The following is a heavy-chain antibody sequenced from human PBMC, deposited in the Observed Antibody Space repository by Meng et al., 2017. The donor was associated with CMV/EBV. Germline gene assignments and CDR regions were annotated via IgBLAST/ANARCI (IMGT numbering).Heavy chain of an antibody. D-gene: IGHD3-3*01. Sequence: SVKVSCKASGGTFSSYTISWVRQAPGQGPEWMGRIIPILGIANYAQKFQGRVTITADKSTCTAYMELSSLRSEDTAVYYCARASGLWSGYYAVEYYYYGMDVWGQGTTVTVSS. J-gene: IGHJ6*02. CDR2: IIPILGIA. CDR1: GGTFSSYT. CDR3: ARASGLWSGYYAVEYYYYGMDV. V-gene: IGHV1-69*02.